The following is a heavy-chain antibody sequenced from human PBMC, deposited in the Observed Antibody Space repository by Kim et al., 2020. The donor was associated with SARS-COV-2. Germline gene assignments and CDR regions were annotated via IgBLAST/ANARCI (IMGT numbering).Heavy chain of an antibody. J-gene: IGHJ5*02. CDR3: ARRASSGLYSYFDP. V-gene: IGHV4-31*03. Sequence: SETLSLTCSVSGVSINNGGYYWSWIRQHPGKGLEWIGYIYYSGSTYYNPSLKSRVTISLDTSRNQFYLNLTSVTAADTAVYYCARRASSGLYSYFDPWGQGTLVTVSS. D-gene: IGHD5-18*01. CDR2: IYYSGST. CDR1: GVSINNGGYY.